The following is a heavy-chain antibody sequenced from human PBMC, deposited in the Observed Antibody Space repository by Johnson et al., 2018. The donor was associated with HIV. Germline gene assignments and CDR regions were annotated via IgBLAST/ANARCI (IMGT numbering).Heavy chain of an antibody. D-gene: IGHD3-10*01. CDR1: GFTFDDYG. CDR2: IYSGGST. CDR3: ARDKGRGAFDI. V-gene: IGHV3-66*01. J-gene: IGHJ3*02. Sequence: VQLVESGGGVVRPGGSLRLSCAASGFTFDDYGMSWVRQAPGKGLEWVSVIYSGGSTYYADSVKGRFTISRDNSKKSLYLQMNSLRAEDTAVYYCARDKGRGAFDIWGQGTMVTV.